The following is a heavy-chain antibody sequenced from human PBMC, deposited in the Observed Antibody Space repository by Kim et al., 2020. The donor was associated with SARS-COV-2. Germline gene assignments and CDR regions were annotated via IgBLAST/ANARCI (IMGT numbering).Heavy chain of an antibody. CDR2: IYYSGST. CDR3: AREFRGITVAGKEYYYYGMDV. D-gene: IGHD6-19*01. J-gene: IGHJ6*02. V-gene: IGHV4-59*01. CDR1: GGSISSYY. Sequence: SETLSLTCTVSGGSISSYYWSWIRQPPGKGLEWIGYIYYSGSTNYNPSLKSRVTISVDTSKNQFSLKLSSVTAADTAVYYCAREFRGITVAGKEYYYYGMDVWGQGTTVTVSS.